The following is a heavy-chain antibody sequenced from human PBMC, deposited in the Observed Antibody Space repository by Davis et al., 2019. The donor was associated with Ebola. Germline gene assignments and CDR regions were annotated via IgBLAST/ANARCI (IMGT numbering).Heavy chain of an antibody. J-gene: IGHJ6*02. CDR2: INPNSGGT. CDR1: GFTFTENY. V-gene: IGHV1-2*04. D-gene: IGHD6-13*01. Sequence: ASVKVSCKPSGFTFTENYLHWVRQAPGQGLEWMGWINPNSGGTNYAQKFQGWVTMTRDTSISTAYMELSRLRSDDTAVYYCATSIAAGDYGMDVWGQGTTVTVSS. CDR3: ATSIAAGDYGMDV.